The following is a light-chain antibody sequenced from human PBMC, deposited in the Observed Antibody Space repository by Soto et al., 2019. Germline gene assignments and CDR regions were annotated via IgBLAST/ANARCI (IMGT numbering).Light chain of an antibody. CDR2: INSDGRH. Sequence: QLVLPQSPSASASLGASVKLTCSLSSRHTNYAIAWHQVQPEKGPRYLMKINSDGRHIKGDGIPDRFSGSSSGAERYLTISSLRSEDEADYYCLTWGPGIWVFGGGTKLTVL. CDR1: SRHTNYA. J-gene: IGLJ3*02. CDR3: LTWGPGIWV. V-gene: IGLV4-69*01.